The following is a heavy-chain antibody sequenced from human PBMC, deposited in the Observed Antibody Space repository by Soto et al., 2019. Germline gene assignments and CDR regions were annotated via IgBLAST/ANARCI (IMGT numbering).Heavy chain of an antibody. V-gene: IGHV4-30-2*01. J-gene: IGHJ4*02. D-gene: IGHD3-3*01. CDR3: ARGTFWSGYYFDY. CDR1: GGSISSGGYS. Sequence: ASETLSLTCAVSGGSISSGGYSWSWIRQPPGKGLEWIGYIYHSGSTYYNPSLKSRVTISVDRSKNQSSLKLSSVTAADTAVYYCARGTFWSGYYFDYWGQGTLVTVS. CDR2: IYHSGST.